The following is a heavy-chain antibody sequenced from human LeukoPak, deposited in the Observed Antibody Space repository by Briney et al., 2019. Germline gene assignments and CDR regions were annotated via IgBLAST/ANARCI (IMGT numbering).Heavy chain of an antibody. Sequence: GGSLRLSCAASGFTFSSYSMNWVRQAPGKGLEWVSAISSSSSYIYYADSVKGRFTISRDNAKNSLYLQMNSLRAEDTAVYYCASSPRVIDNWFDPWGQGTLVTVSS. V-gene: IGHV3-21*01. J-gene: IGHJ5*02. CDR1: GFTFSSYS. CDR3: ASSPRVIDNWFDP. D-gene: IGHD3-22*01. CDR2: ISSSSSYI.